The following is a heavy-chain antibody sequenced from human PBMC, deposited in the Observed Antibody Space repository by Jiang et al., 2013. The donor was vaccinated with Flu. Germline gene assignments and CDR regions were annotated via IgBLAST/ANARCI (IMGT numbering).Heavy chain of an antibody. D-gene: IGHD4-17*01. Sequence: KPTQTLTLTCTFSGFSLSTSGMRVSWIRQPPGKALEWLARIDWDDDKFYSTSLKTRLTISKDTSKYQVVLTMTNMDPVDTATYYCARTPVTTSNYFDYWGQGTLVTVSS. CDR2: IDWDDDK. CDR3: ARTPVTTSNYFDY. V-gene: IGHV2-70*04. J-gene: IGHJ4*02. CDR1: GFSLSTSGMR.